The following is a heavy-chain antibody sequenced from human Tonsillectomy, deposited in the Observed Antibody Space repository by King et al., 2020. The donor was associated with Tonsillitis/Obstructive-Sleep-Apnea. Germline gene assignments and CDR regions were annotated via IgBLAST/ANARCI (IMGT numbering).Heavy chain of an antibody. D-gene: IGHD5-18*01. Sequence: QLVQSGGGLVQPGRSLRLSCAASGFSFDGYAMHWVRQAPGKGLEWVSGISWNRDTVGYEDSVKGRFTVSRDNAKNSLYLQMNSLRVEDTALYYCARDMGSTAMHSPGGLDYWGQGTLVIVSS. CDR3: ARDMGSTAMHSPGGLDY. CDR1: GFSFDGYA. J-gene: IGHJ4*02. V-gene: IGHV3-9*01. CDR2: ISWNRDTV.